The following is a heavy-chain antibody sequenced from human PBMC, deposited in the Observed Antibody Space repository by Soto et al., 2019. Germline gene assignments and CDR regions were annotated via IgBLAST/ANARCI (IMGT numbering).Heavy chain of an antibody. J-gene: IGHJ4*01. V-gene: IGHV1-46*01. Sequence: QGQLVQSGAEVKKPGASVKISCKASGYIISSYYIHWVRQAPGQGLEWMGIIDPSVGATPYAQKFQDRVTMTSDTSTRTVYMELSGLRVDDTAMYYCARKYYLDYWGQGTRVTVSS. CDR1: GYIISSYY. CDR2: IDPSVGAT. CDR3: ARKYYLDY.